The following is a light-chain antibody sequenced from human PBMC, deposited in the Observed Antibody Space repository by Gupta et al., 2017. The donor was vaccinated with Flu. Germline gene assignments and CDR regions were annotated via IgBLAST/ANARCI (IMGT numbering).Light chain of an antibody. J-gene: IGLJ1*01. CDR2: NDN. V-gene: IGLV1-44*01. CDR1: SSAIGRNT. CDR3: AAGYNGTNECV. Sequence: QSVLTQPPSVSGTPGQTVPIPCSGTSSAIGRNTINWFRHLPGTAPQVIIYNDNERHSGVPDRFSGSRSGSSGSLPTSGLQSDDEADYYCAAGYNGTNECVFASGTRVTVL.